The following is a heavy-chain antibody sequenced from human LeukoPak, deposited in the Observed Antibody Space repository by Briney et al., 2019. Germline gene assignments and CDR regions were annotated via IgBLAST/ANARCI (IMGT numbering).Heavy chain of an antibody. CDR3: AREVFWSGSNWFDP. CDR1: GYTFTRYY. CDR2: INPYSGGT. D-gene: IGHD3-3*01. J-gene: IGHJ5*02. Sequence: GSSVKVSCKSSGYTFTRYYMHWVRQAPGQGLEGMGWINPYSGGTNYAQKFQGRVTMTRDTSISTAYMELSRLSSDDTAVYYGAREVFWSGSNWFDPWGQGTLVTVSS. V-gene: IGHV1-2*02.